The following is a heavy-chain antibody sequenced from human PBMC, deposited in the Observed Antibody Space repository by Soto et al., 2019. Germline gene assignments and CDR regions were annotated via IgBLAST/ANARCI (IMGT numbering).Heavy chain of an antibody. J-gene: IGHJ6*02. CDR3: ARVNSSGSYYYYYYGMDV. D-gene: IGHD3-22*01. V-gene: IGHV4-59*01. CDR1: GGSISSYY. Sequence: PSETLSLTCTVSGGSISSYYWSWIRQPPGKGLEWIGYIYYSGSTNYNPSLKSRVTISVDTSKNQFSLKLSSVTAADTAVYYCARVNSSGSYYYYYYGMDVWGQGTTVTVSS. CDR2: IYYSGST.